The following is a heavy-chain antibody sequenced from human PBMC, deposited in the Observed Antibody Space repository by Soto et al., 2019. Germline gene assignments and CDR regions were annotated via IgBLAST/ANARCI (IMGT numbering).Heavy chain of an antibody. CDR1: GGSISSYY. D-gene: IGHD5-18*01. CDR3: ARGSRYSYGYDVHYYYDMDV. V-gene: IGHV4-59*01. J-gene: IGHJ6*03. Sequence: SETLSLTCSVSGGSISSYYWSWIRQPPGKGLEWIGYIYHSGNTNYNSSLKSRVTISVDTSKTQISLKLSSVTAADTAVYYSARGSRYSYGYDVHYYYDMDVRGRGTTVTVSS. CDR2: IYHSGNT.